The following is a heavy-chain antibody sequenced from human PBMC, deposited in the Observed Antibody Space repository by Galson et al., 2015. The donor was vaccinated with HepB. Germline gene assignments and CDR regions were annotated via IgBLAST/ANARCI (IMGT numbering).Heavy chain of an antibody. CDR1: GFTVSSNY. CDR3: ARDGGYSYGLEYFQH. V-gene: IGHV3-53*01. J-gene: IGHJ1*01. CDR2: IYSGGST. D-gene: IGHD5-18*01. Sequence: SLRLSCAASGFTVSSNYMSWVRQAPGKGLEWVSVIYSGGSTYYADSVKGRFTISRDNSKNTLYLQVNSLRAEDTAVYYCARDGGYSYGLEYFQHWGQGTLVTVSS.